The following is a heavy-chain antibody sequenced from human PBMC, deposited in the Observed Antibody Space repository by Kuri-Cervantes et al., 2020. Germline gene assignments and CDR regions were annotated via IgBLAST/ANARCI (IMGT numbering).Heavy chain of an antibody. J-gene: IGHJ6*02. CDR3: ARVAAAAGIGGMDV. CDR1: GFTFSSYA. V-gene: IGHV3-23*01. Sequence: GGSLRLSCAASGFTFSSYAMSWVRQAPGKGLEWVSAISGSGGSTYYADSVKGRFTISRDNSKNTLYLQMNSLRADDTAVYYCARVAAAAGIGGMDVWGQGTTVTVSS. CDR2: ISGSGGST. D-gene: IGHD6-13*01.